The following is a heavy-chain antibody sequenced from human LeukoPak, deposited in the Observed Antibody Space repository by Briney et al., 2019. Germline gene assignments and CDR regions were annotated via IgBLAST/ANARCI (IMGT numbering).Heavy chain of an antibody. V-gene: IGHV4-39*07. CDR1: GDSISNNYYY. CDR2: IYYSGSA. CDR3: ARATAEWELLQGFDY. Sequence: SETLSLTCNVSGDSISNNYYYWGWIRQSPGKGLEWIGSIYYSGSAYYNPSLKSRVTISVDTSEDQFSLRVNSVTVADTAVYYCARATAEWELLQGFDYWGQGTLVTVSS. D-gene: IGHD1-26*01. J-gene: IGHJ4*02.